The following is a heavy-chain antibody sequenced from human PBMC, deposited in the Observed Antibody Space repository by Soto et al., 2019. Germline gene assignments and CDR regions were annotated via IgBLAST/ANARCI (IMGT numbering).Heavy chain of an antibody. Sequence: SETLSLTCSVSGGSISNYYWTWIRQPPGKGLEWIGYIYYNGSTNYNPSLKSRVTISVDTSKNQFSLKLTSVTAADTAVYYCARHNRQVAWTFDSWGQGTMVTVSS. D-gene: IGHD1-1*01. CDR2: IYYNGST. CDR3: ARHNRQVAWTFDS. J-gene: IGHJ3*02. V-gene: IGHV4-59*08. CDR1: GGSISNYY.